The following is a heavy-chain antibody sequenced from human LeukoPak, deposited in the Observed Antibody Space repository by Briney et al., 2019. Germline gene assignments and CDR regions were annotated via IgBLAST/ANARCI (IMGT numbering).Heavy chain of an antibody. J-gene: IGHJ4*02. D-gene: IGHD6-19*01. V-gene: IGHV4-59*08. CDR1: GGSISSNY. Sequence: SETLSLTCTVSGGSISSNYWSWIRQPPEKGLEWIGYIHHSGSTHFNPSLKGRVTILVDTSKNQFSLKLSSVTAADTAVYYCAWGSDWHFFDHWGQGTQVTVSS. CDR2: IHHSGST. CDR3: AWGSDWHFFDH.